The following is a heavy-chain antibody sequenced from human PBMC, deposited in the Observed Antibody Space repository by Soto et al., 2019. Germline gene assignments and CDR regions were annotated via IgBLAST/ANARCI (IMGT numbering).Heavy chain of an antibody. J-gene: IGHJ4*02. CDR2: IGDSGATS. CDR1: GFSLSSHA. V-gene: IGHV3-23*01. D-gene: IGHD3-10*02. CDR3: AQMNYYYVSGGNPPVGY. Sequence: PGGSLRLSCVASGFSLSSHAVSWVRQTPEKGLEWVSSIGDSGATSSYADFVKGRFTVSRDNSRNTLYLQMDSLRVEDTAVYYCAQMNYYYVSGGNPPVGYWGQGTVVTVS.